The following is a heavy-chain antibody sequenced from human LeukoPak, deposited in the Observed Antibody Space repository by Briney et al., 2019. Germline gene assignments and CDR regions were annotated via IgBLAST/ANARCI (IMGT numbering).Heavy chain of an antibody. Sequence: PGGSLRLSCAASGFTFSSYWMNWVRQAPGKGLEWVANIKQDGSEKYYVDSVKGRFTISRDNAKNSLYLQMNSLRAEDTAVYYCARDPSRGYTYDYEDYWGQGTLLTVSS. D-gene: IGHD5-12*01. CDR2: IKQDGSEK. V-gene: IGHV3-7*01. J-gene: IGHJ4*02. CDR3: ARDPSRGYTYDYEDY. CDR1: GFTFSSYW.